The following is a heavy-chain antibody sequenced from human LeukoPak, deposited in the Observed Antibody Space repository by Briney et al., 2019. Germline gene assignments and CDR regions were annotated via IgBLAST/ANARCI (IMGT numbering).Heavy chain of an antibody. Sequence: GGSLRLSCAASGFTFSSYRMNWVRQAPGMGLKWFSSISGSSSYIYYADSVKGRFTMSRPNAKNSMYLQMNSLRAEDTAVYYCARVPAGVIGMKDAFDIWGQGTMVTVSS. CDR1: GFTFSSYR. V-gene: IGHV3-21*01. CDR2: ISGSSSYI. J-gene: IGHJ3*02. CDR3: ARVPAGVIGMKDAFDI. D-gene: IGHD3-16*02.